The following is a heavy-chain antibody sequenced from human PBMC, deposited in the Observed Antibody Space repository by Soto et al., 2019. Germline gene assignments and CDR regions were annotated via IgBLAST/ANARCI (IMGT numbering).Heavy chain of an antibody. J-gene: IGHJ4*02. V-gene: IGHV3-49*03. CDR3: ARSAIVVLLYIDY. D-gene: IGHD2-8*01. CDR2: IRSEAYGGTT. CDR1: GFTFGDYG. Sequence: GGSLRLSCTASGFTFGDYGMSWFRQAPGKGLEWVAFIRSEAYGGTTEYAASVKGRFIISRDDSKSIAYLQMNSLKTEDTAIYYCARSAIVVLLYIDYWGQGTLVTVSS.